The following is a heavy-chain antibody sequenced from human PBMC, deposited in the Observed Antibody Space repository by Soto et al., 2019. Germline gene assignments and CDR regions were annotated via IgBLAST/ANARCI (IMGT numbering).Heavy chain of an antibody. CDR1: GGSISSYY. CDR2: IYYSGST. CDR3: ARTYGDYFDY. D-gene: IGHD4-17*01. J-gene: IGHJ4*02. Sequence: QVQLQESGPGLVKPSETLSLTCTVSGGSISSYYWSWIRQPPGKGLEWIGYIYYSGSTNYNPSLKSRVTISVDTSKNQFSLKLSSVTAADTDVYYCARTYGDYFDYWGQGTLVTVSS. V-gene: IGHV4-59*01.